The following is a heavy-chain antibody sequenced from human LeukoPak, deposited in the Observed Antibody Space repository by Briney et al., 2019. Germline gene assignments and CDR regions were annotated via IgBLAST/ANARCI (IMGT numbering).Heavy chain of an antibody. Sequence: GGSLRLSCAASGFTFSSYAMHWVRQAPGKGLEWVAVISYDGSNKYYADSVKGRFTISRDNSKNTLYLQMNSLRAEDTAVYYCARGGGYDSWGQGTLVTVSS. J-gene: IGHJ5*02. D-gene: IGHD5-12*01. CDR3: ARGGGYDS. CDR1: GFTFSSYA. V-gene: IGHV3-30-3*01. CDR2: ISYDGSNK.